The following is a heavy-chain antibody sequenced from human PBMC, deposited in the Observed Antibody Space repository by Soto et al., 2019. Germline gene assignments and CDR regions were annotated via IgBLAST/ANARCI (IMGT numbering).Heavy chain of an antibody. V-gene: IGHV1-46*01. CDR2: INHSGGST. Sequence: GASVKVSCKASGYTFTSYYMHWVRQAPGQGLEWMGIINHSGGSTNYAQKFQGRVTMTRDTSTSTAYMELSSLRSEDTAVYYCARGGYYGSIGDDVFDYWGQGTLVTVSS. CDR1: GYTFTSYY. D-gene: IGHD3-22*01. J-gene: IGHJ4*03. CDR3: ARGGYYGSIGDDVFDY.